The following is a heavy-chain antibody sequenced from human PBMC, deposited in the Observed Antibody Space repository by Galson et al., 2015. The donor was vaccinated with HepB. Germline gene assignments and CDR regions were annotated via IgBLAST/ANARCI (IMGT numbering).Heavy chain of an antibody. V-gene: IGHV3-74*01. J-gene: IGHJ4*02. D-gene: IGHD6-13*01. CDR2: INRDGTST. Sequence: SLRVSCAASGFTFKTYWMHWVRQAPGKGLVWISRINRDGTSTNYADSVKGRFTISRDNARNTLYLQMNSLGAEDTALYYCARDSGYSTTWYFDYWGQGNLVTVSS. CDR1: GFTFKTYW. CDR3: ARDSGYSTTWYFDY.